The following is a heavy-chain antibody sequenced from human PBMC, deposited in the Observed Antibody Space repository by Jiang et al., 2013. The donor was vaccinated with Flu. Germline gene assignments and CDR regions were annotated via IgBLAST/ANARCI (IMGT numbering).Heavy chain of an antibody. D-gene: IGHD3-10*01. CDR1: GGSISSSSYY. CDR3: ARVSSLGITMVQGGGYIDY. Sequence: LLKPSETLSLTCTVSGGSISSSSYYWGWIRQPPGKGLEWIGSIYYTGSTYYNPSLKSRATISVDTSKNQFSLKLSSVTAADTAVYYCARVSSLGITMVQGGGYIDYWGQGTLVTVSS. V-gene: IGHV4-39*07. J-gene: IGHJ4*02. CDR2: IYYTGST.